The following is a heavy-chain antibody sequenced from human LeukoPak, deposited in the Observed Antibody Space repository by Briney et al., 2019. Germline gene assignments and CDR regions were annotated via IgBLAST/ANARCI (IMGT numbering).Heavy chain of an antibody. CDR3: TINYYNGSLYEDY. D-gene: IGHD3-22*01. V-gene: IGHV3-49*04. Sequence: GGSLRLSCRGSGLSFGGDAVSWVRQAPGKGLEWVGFIRDKVSGGTTEYVASVRGRFTISRDNSRSIAYLQMTRLKTEDTAVYYCTINYYNGSLYEDYWGQGTLVTVSS. CDR1: GLSFGGDA. J-gene: IGHJ4*02. CDR2: IRDKVSGGTT.